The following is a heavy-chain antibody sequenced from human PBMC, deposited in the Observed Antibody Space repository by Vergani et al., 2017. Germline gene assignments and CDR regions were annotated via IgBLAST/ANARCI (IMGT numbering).Heavy chain of an antibody. CDR2: IIPILGIA. CDR1: GGTFSSYA. CDR3: ARVVAAAGPYYYYMDV. V-gene: IGHV1-69*04. D-gene: IGHD6-13*01. Sequence: QVQLVQSGAEVKKPGSSVKVSCKASGGTFSSYAISWVRQAPGQGLEWMGRIIPILGIANYAQKFQGRVTITADKSTSTDYMELSSLRSEDTAVYYCARVVAAAGPYYYYMDVCGKGTTVTVSS. J-gene: IGHJ6*03.